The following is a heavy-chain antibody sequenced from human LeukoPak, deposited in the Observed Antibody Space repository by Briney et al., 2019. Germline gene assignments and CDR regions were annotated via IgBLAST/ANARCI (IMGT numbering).Heavy chain of an antibody. CDR1: GASMNTTNFY. D-gene: IGHD3-10*01. CDR3: ARQGTMTRGGYWLGP. V-gene: IGHV4-39*01. CDR2: ISYAGTT. Sequence: SETLSLTCTVSGASMNTTNFYWGWMRQPPGKGLESIGSISYAGTTYSNPSLNSRVTISVDTSKNQFSLKLTSVTAADTAVYYCARQGTMTRGGYWLGPLGQGTLVTVSS. J-gene: IGHJ5*02.